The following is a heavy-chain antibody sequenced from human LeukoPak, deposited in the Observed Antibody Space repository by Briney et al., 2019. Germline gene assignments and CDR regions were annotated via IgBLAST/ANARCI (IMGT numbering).Heavy chain of an antibody. CDR2: IYYSGSS. V-gene: IGHV4-59*11. J-gene: IGHJ4*02. Sequence: SETLSLTCTVSGGSISSHYWSWIRQPPGKGLEWIGYIYYSGSSNYNPSLKSRVTISVDTSKNQFSLKLSSVTAADTAVYYCARVYGDYVDYWGQGTLVTVSS. D-gene: IGHD4-17*01. CDR1: GGSISSHY. CDR3: ARVYGDYVDY.